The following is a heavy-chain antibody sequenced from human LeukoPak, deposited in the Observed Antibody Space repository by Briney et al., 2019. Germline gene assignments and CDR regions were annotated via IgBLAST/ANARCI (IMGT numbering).Heavy chain of an antibody. CDR1: GDSISSGSYY. J-gene: IGHJ4*02. V-gene: IGHV4-61*02. Sequence: SETLSLTCTVSGDSISSGSYYWNWIRQPAGKGLEWIGRVYMNRNINYNPSLKSRVTISADTSKNQFSLQLTSVTAADTAVYYCARGGSSLEWLLVVYWGQGTLVTVSS. CDR2: VYMNRNI. D-gene: IGHD3-3*02. CDR3: ARGGSSLEWLLVVY.